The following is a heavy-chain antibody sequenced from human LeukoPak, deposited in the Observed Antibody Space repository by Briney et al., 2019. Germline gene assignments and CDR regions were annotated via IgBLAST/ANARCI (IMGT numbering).Heavy chain of an antibody. V-gene: IGHV3-23*01. CDR2: ISGSGGST. CDR3: AKDRRQAMVRGVLDY. CDR1: GFTFSSYG. Sequence: GGSLRLSCAASGFTFSSYGMSWVRQTPGKGLEWVSAISGSGGSTYYADSVKGRFTISRDHSKIPLYLQMNSLRAEDTAVYYCAKDRRQAMVRGVLDYWGQGTLVTVSS. D-gene: IGHD3-10*01. J-gene: IGHJ4*02.